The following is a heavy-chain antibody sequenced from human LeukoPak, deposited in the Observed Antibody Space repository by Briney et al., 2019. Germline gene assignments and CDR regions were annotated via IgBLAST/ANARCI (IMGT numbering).Heavy chain of an antibody. J-gene: IGHJ6*03. D-gene: IGHD6-25*01. V-gene: IGHV4-59*11. Sequence: SETLSLTCVGSGGSISSHYWSWIRQPPGKGLEWIGYIYFSGYTNYNPSLKSRVTISVDTSNNQFSLRLSSVTAADTAVYYCARSERRAQKDTYYNHYYYMDVWGKGTTVSVSS. CDR1: GGSISSHY. CDR3: ARSERRAQKDTYYNHYYYMDV. CDR2: IYFSGYT.